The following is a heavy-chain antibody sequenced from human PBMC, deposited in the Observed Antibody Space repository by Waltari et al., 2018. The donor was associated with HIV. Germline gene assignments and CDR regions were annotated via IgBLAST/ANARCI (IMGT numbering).Heavy chain of an antibody. D-gene: IGHD3-22*01. CDR2: IYYSGST. CDR3: ARRPTYYYDSSGEEDAFDI. J-gene: IGHJ3*02. Sequence: QLQLQESGPGLVKPSETLSLTCTVSGGSISSSSYYWGWIRQPPGTGLEWIGSIYYSGSTYYNPSRKSRVTISVDTSKNQFSLKLSSVTAADTAVYYCARRPTYYYDSSGEEDAFDIWGQGTMVTVSS. CDR1: GGSISSSSYY. V-gene: IGHV4-39*01.